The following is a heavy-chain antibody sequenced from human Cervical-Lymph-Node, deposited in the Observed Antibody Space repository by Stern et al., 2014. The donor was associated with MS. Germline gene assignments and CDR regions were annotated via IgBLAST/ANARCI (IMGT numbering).Heavy chain of an antibody. CDR2: LSYDGSTK. D-gene: IGHD3-10*01. Sequence: VQLVESGGGVVQPGRSLRLSCAASGFTFSSYAMHWVRQAPGKGLEWVAVLSYDGSTKYYADSVKGRFTISRDNSKNTLYLQMNSLRAEDTAVYYCAREGETYYYGSGSYYNYGMDVWGQGTTVTVSS. V-gene: IGHV3-30-3*01. CDR3: AREGETYYYGSGSYYNYGMDV. CDR1: GFTFSSYA. J-gene: IGHJ6*02.